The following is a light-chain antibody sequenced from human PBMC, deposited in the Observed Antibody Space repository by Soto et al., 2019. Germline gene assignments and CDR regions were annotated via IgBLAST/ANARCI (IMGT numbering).Light chain of an antibody. CDR3: QQTHSTPWT. J-gene: IGKJ1*01. Sequence: DLQMTQSPSSLSASVGDRVTISCRASQTITTYLNWYQQKPGKAPQLLIYGASILQSGVPSRFTGSGSGTDFTLTISSLQPDDFATYHCQQTHSTPWTFGQGTNVEIK. CDR2: GAS. CDR1: QTITTY. V-gene: IGKV1-39*01.